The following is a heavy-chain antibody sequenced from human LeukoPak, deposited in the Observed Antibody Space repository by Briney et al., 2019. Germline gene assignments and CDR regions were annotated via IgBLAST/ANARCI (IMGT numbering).Heavy chain of an antibody. Sequence: SETLSLTCTVSGGSISIYYWSWIRQPPGKGLEWIGYIYYSGSTNYNPSLKSRVTISVDTSKNQFSLKLSSVTAADTAVYYCARVGLSSGWLPGWFDPWGQGTLVTVSS. CDR2: IYYSGST. D-gene: IGHD6-19*01. CDR3: ARVGLSSGWLPGWFDP. CDR1: GGSISIYY. V-gene: IGHV4-59*01. J-gene: IGHJ5*02.